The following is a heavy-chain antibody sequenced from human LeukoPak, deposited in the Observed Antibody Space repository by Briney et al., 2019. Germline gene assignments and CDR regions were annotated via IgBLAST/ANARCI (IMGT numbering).Heavy chain of an antibody. V-gene: IGHV4-39*07. CDR1: GGSINSNNYY. Sequence: SETLSLTCTVSGGSINSNNYYWAWIRQPPGKGLEWIASIYHSWSTHYNSSLKSRVTMSVDTSKNQFSLKLSSVTAADTAMYYCARVRGYCTGLLYDFDYWGQGILVTVSS. D-gene: IGHD2-21*01. J-gene: IGHJ4*01. CDR3: ARVRGYCTGLLYDFDY. CDR2: IYHSWST.